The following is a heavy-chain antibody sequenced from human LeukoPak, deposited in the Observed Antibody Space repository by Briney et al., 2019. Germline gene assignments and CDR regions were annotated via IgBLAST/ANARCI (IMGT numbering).Heavy chain of an antibody. J-gene: IGHJ3*02. CDR3: AGQRSVLRAFDI. CDR1: GGSISSGSYY. V-gene: IGHV4-61*02. CDR2: IYTSGST. Sequence: SETLSLTCTVSGGSISSGSYYWSWLRQPAGKGLEWIGRIYTSGSTNYNPSLKSRVTISVDTSKNQFSLKLSSVTAADTAVYYCAGQRSVLRAFDIWGQGTMVTVSS.